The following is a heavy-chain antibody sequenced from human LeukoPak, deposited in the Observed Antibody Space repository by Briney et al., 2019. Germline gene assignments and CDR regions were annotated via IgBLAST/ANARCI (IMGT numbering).Heavy chain of an antibody. J-gene: IGHJ5*02. CDR2: IYYSGST. Sequence: GSLRLSCTASGFTFSSYSLSWVRQPPGKGLEWIGSIYYSGSTYYNPSLKSRVTISVDTSKNQFSLKLSSVTAADTAVYYCAGGTMGELSFSPWGQGTLVTVSS. CDR3: AGGTMGELSFSP. CDR1: GFTFSSYS. D-gene: IGHD3-16*02. V-gene: IGHV4-39*07.